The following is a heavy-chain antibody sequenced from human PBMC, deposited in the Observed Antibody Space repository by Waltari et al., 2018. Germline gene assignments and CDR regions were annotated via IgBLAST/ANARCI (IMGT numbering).Heavy chain of an antibody. J-gene: IGHJ4*02. V-gene: IGHV1-69*13. CDR1: GGTFSRYP. CDR2: IIPSFGPA. D-gene: IGHD5-18*01. Sequence: QVQLVQSGAEVKQPGSSVKVSCKASGGTFSRYPISRVRQAPGHGLGWMGGIIPSFGPANYAQKFQGRVTITADESTSTAYMELSSLRSEDTAVYYCARTSVRGYSYGYGESLGYWGQGTLVTVSS. CDR3: ARTSVRGYSYGYGESLGY.